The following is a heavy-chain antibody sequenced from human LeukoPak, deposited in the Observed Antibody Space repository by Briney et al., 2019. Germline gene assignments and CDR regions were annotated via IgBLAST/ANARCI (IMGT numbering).Heavy chain of an antibody. J-gene: IGHJ3*02. CDR3: ARRPHLWFGEDDAFDI. V-gene: IGHV4-31*03. D-gene: IGHD3-10*01. CDR1: GGSISSGGYY. Sequence: SQTLSLTCTVSGGSISSGGYYWSWIRQHPGKGLEWIGYIYYSGSTNYNPSLKSRVTISVDTSKNQFSLKLSSVTAADTAVYYCARRPHLWFGEDDAFDIWGQGTMVTVSS. CDR2: IYYSGST.